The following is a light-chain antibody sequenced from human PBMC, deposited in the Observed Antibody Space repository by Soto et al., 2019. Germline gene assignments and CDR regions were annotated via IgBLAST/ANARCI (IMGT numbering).Light chain of an antibody. Sequence: DIQMTQSPSTLSASVGDRVTITCRASQTIGRWLAWYQQKPGRAPNLLLYKASSLQSGVPSRFSGSGSGTEFTLTITSLQPDDFAPYYCQQYDNSSPTFGQGTKLEIK. CDR2: KAS. V-gene: IGKV1-5*03. CDR1: QTIGRW. CDR3: QQYDNSSPT. J-gene: IGKJ2*01.